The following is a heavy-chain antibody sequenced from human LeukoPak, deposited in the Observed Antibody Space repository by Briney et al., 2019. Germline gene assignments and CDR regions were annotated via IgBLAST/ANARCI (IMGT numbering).Heavy chain of an antibody. CDR1: GFTFSNYA. CDR2: ITGSGTNR. J-gene: IGHJ4*02. V-gene: IGHV3-23*01. D-gene: IGHD3-9*01. CDR3: VIWGDYDVLTGYYVPDY. Sequence: PGGSLRLSCVASGFTFSNYAMSWVRQAPGKGLEWVSAITGSGTNRYYADSLKGRFTTSRDNSKNTVFLQMNSLSHEDTAIYYCVIWGDYDVLTGYYVPDYWGQGTLVTVAS.